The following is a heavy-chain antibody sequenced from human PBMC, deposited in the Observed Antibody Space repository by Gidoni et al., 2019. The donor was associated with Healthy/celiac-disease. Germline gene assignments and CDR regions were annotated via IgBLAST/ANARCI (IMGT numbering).Heavy chain of an antibody. Sequence: EVQLLESGGGLVQPGGSLRLSWEASGFTFSSYAMSWVRQAPGKGLEWVSAISGSGGSTYYADSVKGRFTISRDNSKNTLYLQMNSLRAEDTAVYYCAKDLEGNYYYGSGDIWGQGTMVTVSS. CDR2: ISGSGGST. D-gene: IGHD3-10*01. V-gene: IGHV3-23*01. J-gene: IGHJ3*02. CDR1: GFTFSSYA. CDR3: AKDLEGNYYYGSGDI.